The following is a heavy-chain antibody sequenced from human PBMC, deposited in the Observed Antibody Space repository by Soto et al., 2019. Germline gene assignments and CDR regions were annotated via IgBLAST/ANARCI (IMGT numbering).Heavy chain of an antibody. D-gene: IGHD2-15*01. CDR2: ISSGGNT. CDR1: GLSFSRNA. CDR3: AKLRYCTGGTCYLDYYYGVDV. V-gene: IGHV3-23*01. J-gene: IGHJ6*02. Sequence: QLLESGGGLVQPGGSLRLSCEASGLSFSRNAMSWVRQAPGKGLEWVSSISSGGNTYYADSVKGRFTISRDNSKNTQSLQITSLGAEDTAVYYCAKLRYCTGGTCYLDYYYGVDVWGQGTTITVS.